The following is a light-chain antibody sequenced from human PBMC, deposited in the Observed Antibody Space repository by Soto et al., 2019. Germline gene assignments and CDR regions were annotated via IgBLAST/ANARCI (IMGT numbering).Light chain of an antibody. CDR2: ANS. J-gene: IGLJ2*01. Sequence: QSVLTQPPSVSGAPGQRVTISCTGTSSNIGAGYDVHWYQHLPGTAPKLLIYANSNRPSGVPDRFSGSKSGTSASLAITGLQAEDEADYYCQSYDSNLSVVFGGGTKLTVL. CDR3: QSYDSNLSVV. CDR1: SSNIGAGYD. V-gene: IGLV1-40*01.